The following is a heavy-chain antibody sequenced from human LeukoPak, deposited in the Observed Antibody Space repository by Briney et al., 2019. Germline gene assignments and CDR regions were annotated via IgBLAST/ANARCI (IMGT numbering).Heavy chain of an antibody. Sequence: QPGRSLRLSCAASGFTFSSYGMHWVRQAPGKGLEWVAVISYDGSNKYYADSVKGRFTISRDNSKNTLYLQMNSLRAEDTAVYYCAKEDGSGSYRYDYWGRGTLVTVSS. J-gene: IGHJ4*02. V-gene: IGHV3-30*18. CDR3: AKEDGSGSYRYDY. CDR1: GFTFSSYG. D-gene: IGHD3-10*01. CDR2: ISYDGSNK.